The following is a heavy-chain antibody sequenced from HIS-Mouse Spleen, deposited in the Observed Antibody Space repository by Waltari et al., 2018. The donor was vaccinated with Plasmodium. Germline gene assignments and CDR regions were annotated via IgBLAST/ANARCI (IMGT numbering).Heavy chain of an antibody. CDR1: GFTFGSYS. CDR2: ISSSSSYI. D-gene: IGHD6-13*01. CDR3: ARDRSAAALLGY. Sequence: EVQLVESGGGLVKPGGSLRLSCAASGFTFGSYSMNWVRQAPGKGLEWVSSISSSSSYIYYADSVKGRFTISRDNAKNSLYLQMNSLRAEDTAVYYCARDRSAAALLGYWGQGTLVTVSS. J-gene: IGHJ4*02. V-gene: IGHV3-21*01.